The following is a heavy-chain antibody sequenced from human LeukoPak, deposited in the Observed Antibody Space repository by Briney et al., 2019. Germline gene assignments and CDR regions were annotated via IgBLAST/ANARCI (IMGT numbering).Heavy chain of an antibody. V-gene: IGHV1-58*01. CDR2: IVVGSGNT. D-gene: IGHD3-22*01. CDR1: GFTFTSSA. Sequence: SVKVSCKASGFTFTSSAVQWVRQARGQRLEWIGWIVVGSGNTNYAQKFQERVTITRDMSTSTAYMELSSLRSEDTAVYYCAASPDYYDSSGYSYYFGYWGQGTLVTVSS. J-gene: IGHJ4*02. CDR3: AASPDYYDSSGYSYYFGY.